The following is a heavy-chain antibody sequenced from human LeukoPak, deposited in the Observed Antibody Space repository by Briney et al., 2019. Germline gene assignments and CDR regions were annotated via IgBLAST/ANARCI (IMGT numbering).Heavy chain of an antibody. V-gene: IGHV1-24*01. D-gene: IGHD3-10*01. CDR2: FDPEDGET. CDR3: ATPYRPRWFGELFSFDY. J-gene: IGHJ4*02. Sequence: ASVKVSCKVSGYTLTELSMHWVRQAPGKGLEWMGGFDPEDGETIYAQKFQGRVTMTEDTSTDTAYMELSSLRSEDTAVYYCATPYRPRWFGELFSFDYWGQGTLVTVSS. CDR1: GYTLTELS.